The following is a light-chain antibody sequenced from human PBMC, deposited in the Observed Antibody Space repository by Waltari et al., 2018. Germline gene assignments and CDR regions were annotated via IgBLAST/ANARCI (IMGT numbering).Light chain of an antibody. J-gene: IGLJ1*01. CDR2: EVS. CDR1: SSDVGSYNL. V-gene: IGLV2-23*02. CDR3: CSYAGTNTYV. Sequence: QSALTQPASVSGSPGQSITISCTGTSSDVGSYNLVSWYQQDPGKAPKLIISEVSKRPSGVSKRFSGSKSGNTASLTISGLQAEDEADYYCCSYAGTNTYVFGTGTKVTVL.